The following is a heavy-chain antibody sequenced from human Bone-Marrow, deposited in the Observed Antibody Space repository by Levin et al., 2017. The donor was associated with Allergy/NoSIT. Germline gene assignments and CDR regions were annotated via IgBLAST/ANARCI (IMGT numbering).Heavy chain of an antibody. V-gene: IGHV4-39*01. D-gene: IGHD6-19*01. Sequence: SETLSLTCTVSGGSISSGSYYWGWIRQPPGKGLEWIGSIYYSGSTYYNPSLKSRVTISVDTSKNQFSLKLSSVTAADTAVYYCARQWLASRHNWFDPWGQGTLVTVSS. J-gene: IGHJ5*02. CDR3: ARQWLASRHNWFDP. CDR1: GGSISSGSYY. CDR2: IYYSGST.